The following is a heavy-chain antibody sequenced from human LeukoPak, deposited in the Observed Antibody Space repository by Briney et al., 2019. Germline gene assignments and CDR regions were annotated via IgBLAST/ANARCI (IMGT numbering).Heavy chain of an antibody. CDR3: ARDFDYYDSSGYYAYFQH. CDR1: DFSFITYA. J-gene: IGHJ1*01. Sequence: GGSLRLSCAASDFSFITYAMSWVRQAPGKGLEWVSYISSSSSTIYYADSVKGRFTISRDNAKNSLYLQMNSLRAEDTAVYYCARDFDYYDSSGYYAYFQHWGQGTLVTVSS. CDR2: ISSSSSTI. D-gene: IGHD3-22*01. V-gene: IGHV3-48*01.